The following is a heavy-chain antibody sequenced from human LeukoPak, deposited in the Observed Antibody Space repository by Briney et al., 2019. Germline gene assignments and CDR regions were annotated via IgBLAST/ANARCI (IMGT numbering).Heavy chain of an antibody. CDR3: ARGSRGFLEWLLRPYAFDI. CDR2: IYYSGST. V-gene: IGHV4-30-4*01. J-gene: IGHJ3*02. D-gene: IGHD3-3*01. CDR1: GGSISSGDYY. Sequence: KPSETLSLTCTVSGGSISSGDYYWSWIRQPPGKGLEWIGYIYYSGSTYYNPSLKSRVTISVDTSKNQFSLKLSSVTAADTAVYYCARGSRGFLEWLLRPYAFDIWSQGTMVTVSS.